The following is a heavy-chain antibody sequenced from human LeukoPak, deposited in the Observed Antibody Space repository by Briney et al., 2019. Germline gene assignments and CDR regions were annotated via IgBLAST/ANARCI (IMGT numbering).Heavy chain of an antibody. V-gene: IGHV4-30-2*01. Sequence: MASQPLSLTCAVSGGSISSGGYTWSWVRQPPGKGLEWIGYIYHSGSTHYNPSLVSRVTVSLDKSKNQLSLTLTSVTAADTAVYYCSRENGAFSPFGYWGQNTLRTVLS. CDR1: GGSISSGGYT. J-gene: IGHJ4*02. CDR2: IYHSGST. CDR3: SRENGAFSPFGY. D-gene: IGHD2-8*01.